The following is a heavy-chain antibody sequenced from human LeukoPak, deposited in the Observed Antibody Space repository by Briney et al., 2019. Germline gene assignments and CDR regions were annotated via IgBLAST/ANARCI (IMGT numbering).Heavy chain of an antibody. CDR1: GFTLSSYW. D-gene: IGHD2-2*01. CDR3: AKSFRSTSLDY. CDR2: INGDGSSA. J-gene: IGHJ4*02. V-gene: IGHV3-74*03. Sequence: GGSLRLSCAASGFTLSSYWMHWVRQAPGEGLVWVSRINGDGSSATYADSVKGRFTISRDNAKNTLYLQMNSLRAGDTAVYYCAKSFRSTSLDYWGQGTLVTVSS.